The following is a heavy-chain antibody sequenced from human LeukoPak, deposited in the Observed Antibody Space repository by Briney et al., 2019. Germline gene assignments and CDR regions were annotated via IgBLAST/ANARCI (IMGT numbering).Heavy chain of an antibody. CDR2: INHSGST. CDR3: ARGPRGYYGSGSYYKTRFDY. V-gene: IGHV4-34*01. Sequence: SSETLSLTCAVYGGSFSGYYWSWIRQPPGKGLEWIGEINHSGSTNYNPSLKSRVTISVDTSKNQFSLKLSSVTAADTAVYYCARGPRGYYGSGSYYKTRFDYWGQGTLVTVSS. D-gene: IGHD3-10*01. CDR1: GGSFSGYY. J-gene: IGHJ4*02.